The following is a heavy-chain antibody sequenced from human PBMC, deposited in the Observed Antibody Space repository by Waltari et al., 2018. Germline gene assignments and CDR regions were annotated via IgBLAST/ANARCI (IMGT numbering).Heavy chain of an antibody. V-gene: IGHV3-66*02. CDR1: GFTVSSPY. D-gene: IGHD3-16*01. J-gene: IGHJ3*02. CDR2: IYSGGNT. CDR3: ASPRLALHDAFDI. Sequence: EVQLVESGGGLVQPGGYLRISCAASGFTVSSPYMNWVRQAPGKGLEWVSIIYSGGNTYYADSVKGRFTISRDNSKNALYLQMNSLRPEDTAVYYCASPRLALHDAFDIWGQGTMVTVSS.